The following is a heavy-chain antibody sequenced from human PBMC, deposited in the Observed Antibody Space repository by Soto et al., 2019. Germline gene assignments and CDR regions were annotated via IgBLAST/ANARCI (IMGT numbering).Heavy chain of an antibody. Sequence: PGGSLRLSCAASGFTFDDYAMHWVRQAPGKGLEWVSGISWNSGSIGYADSVKGRFTISRDNAKNSLYLQMNSLRAEDTALYYCAKDNAPNSHWYFDVWGRGTLVTVSS. D-gene: IGHD2-2*01. V-gene: IGHV3-9*01. CDR1: GFTFDDYA. CDR2: ISWNSGSI. J-gene: IGHJ2*01. CDR3: AKDNAPNSHWYFDV.